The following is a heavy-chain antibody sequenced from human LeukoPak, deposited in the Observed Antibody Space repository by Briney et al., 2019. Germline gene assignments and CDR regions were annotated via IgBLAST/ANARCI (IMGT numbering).Heavy chain of an antibody. Sequence: SETLSLTCTVSGGSISSYYWSWIRQPPGKGLEWIGYIYYSGSTNYNPSLKSRVTISVDTSKNQFSLKLSSVTAADTAVYYCARHVRGSPQFDYWGQGTLVTVSS. CDR3: ARHVRGSPQFDY. J-gene: IGHJ4*02. CDR1: GGSISSYY. D-gene: IGHD1-26*01. CDR2: IYYSGST. V-gene: IGHV4-59*08.